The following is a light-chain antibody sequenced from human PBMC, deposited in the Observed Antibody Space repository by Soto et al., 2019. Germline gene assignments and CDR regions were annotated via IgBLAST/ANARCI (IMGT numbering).Light chain of an antibody. CDR1: QDVGRW. CDR2: AAS. CDR3: QHAKSFPVT. V-gene: IGKV1D-12*01. Sequence: DIQMTQSPSSLSASVGDTVTITCRSSQDVGRWSSWYQQKPGKAPKILIFAASSLQSGVPSRFSGSGSGTDFTLTITSLQSEDFATYYCQHAKSFPVTFGQGTRLEIK. J-gene: IGKJ5*01.